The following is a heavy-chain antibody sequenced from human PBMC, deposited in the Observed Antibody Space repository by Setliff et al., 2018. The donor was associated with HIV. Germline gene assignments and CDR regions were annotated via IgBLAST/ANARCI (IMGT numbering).Heavy chain of an antibody. CDR2: INHSGRT. V-gene: IGHV4-34*01. Sequence: SETLSLTCAVYGGSFSDNYWSWIRQSPGKGLEWIGEINHSGRTKYSPSLRSRVSISVDTSKTQFSLKLSSVIAADTAVYYCARIFGDQGYYYGMDVWGQGTTVTVSS. CDR1: GGSFSDNY. D-gene: IGHD3-3*01. J-gene: IGHJ6*02. CDR3: ARIFGDQGYYYGMDV.